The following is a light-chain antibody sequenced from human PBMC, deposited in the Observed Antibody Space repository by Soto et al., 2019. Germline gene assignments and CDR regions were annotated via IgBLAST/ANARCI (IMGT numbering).Light chain of an antibody. J-gene: IGKJ1*01. CDR3: QQRSNFLWT. CDR2: DTS. Sequence: EIVLTQSPATLSLSPGERATLSCRASQSVSNFLAWYQHKPGQAPRLLMYDTSNRATGVPARFSGSGSGTDFPLTISSLEPEDFAVYFCQQRSNFLWTVGQGTKVEV. V-gene: IGKV3-11*01. CDR1: QSVSNF.